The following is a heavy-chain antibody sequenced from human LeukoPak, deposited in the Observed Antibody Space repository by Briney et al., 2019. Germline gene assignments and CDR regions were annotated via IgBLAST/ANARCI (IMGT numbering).Heavy chain of an antibody. CDR1: GFTFSSYG. Sequence: GGSLRLSCAASGFTFSSYGMHWVRQAPGKGLEWVAVIWYDGSNKYYADSVKGRFTISRDNSKNTLYLQMNSLRAEDTAVYYCARAGLPADYFDYWGQGTLVTVSS. CDR3: ARAGLPADYFDY. V-gene: IGHV3-33*08. CDR2: IWYDGSNK. J-gene: IGHJ4*02.